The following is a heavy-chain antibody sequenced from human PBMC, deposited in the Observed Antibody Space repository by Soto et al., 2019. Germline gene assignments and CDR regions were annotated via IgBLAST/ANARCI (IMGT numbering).Heavy chain of an antibody. Sequence: QVPLVQSGAEVKKPGSSVKVSCKASGGTFSSYAISWVRQAPGQGLEWMGGIIPIFGTANYAQKFQGRVTITADESTSTAYMELSSLRSEDTAVYYCARSLYCTNGVCRHYGMDVWGQGTTVTVSS. D-gene: IGHD2-8*01. CDR3: ARSLYCTNGVCRHYGMDV. CDR2: IIPIFGTA. V-gene: IGHV1-69*01. CDR1: GGTFSSYA. J-gene: IGHJ6*02.